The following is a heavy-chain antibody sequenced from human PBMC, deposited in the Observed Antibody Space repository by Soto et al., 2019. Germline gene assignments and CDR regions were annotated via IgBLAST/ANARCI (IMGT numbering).Heavy chain of an antibody. Sequence: EVQLLESGGGLVQPGGSLRLSCAASGFTFSSYAMSWVRQAPGKGLEWVSGISGSGVSTYYAYSVKGRFTISRDNSKRTLYLQMNSLRAEDTAVYYCAKDRERIATRSIDYWGQGTLVTVSS. D-gene: IGHD6-6*01. CDR1: GFTFSSYA. J-gene: IGHJ4*02. CDR3: AKDRERIATRSIDY. CDR2: ISGSGVST. V-gene: IGHV3-23*01.